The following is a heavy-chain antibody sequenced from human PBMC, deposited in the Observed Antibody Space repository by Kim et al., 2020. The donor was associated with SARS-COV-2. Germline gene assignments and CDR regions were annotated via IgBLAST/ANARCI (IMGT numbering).Heavy chain of an antibody. J-gene: IGHJ4*02. V-gene: IGHV4-34*01. Sequence: SETLSLTCAVYGGSLSGYYWSWIRQPPGKGLEWIGEINHSGSTNYNPSLKSRVTISVDTSKNQFSLKLSSVTAADTAVYYCASGRLRFFDYWGQGTLVTVSS. CDR3: ASGRLRFFDY. CDR1: GGSLSGYY. D-gene: IGHD5-12*01. CDR2: INHSGST.